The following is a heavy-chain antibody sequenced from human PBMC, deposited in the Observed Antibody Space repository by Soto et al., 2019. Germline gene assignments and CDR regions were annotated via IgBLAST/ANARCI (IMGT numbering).Heavy chain of an antibody. J-gene: IGHJ6*02. CDR2: ITYEGRNK. CDR1: GFTFSSYA. Sequence: GGSLRLSCAASGFTFSSYAMSWVRQAPGKGLEWVALITYEGRNKYYADAVKGRFTISRDNAKNMVSLQMDSLRAEDTAVYYCAKARAANKSAKYYRLDFWGQVTTVTVSX. V-gene: IGHV3-30*18. CDR3: AKARAANKSAKYYRLDF. D-gene: IGHD2-15*01.